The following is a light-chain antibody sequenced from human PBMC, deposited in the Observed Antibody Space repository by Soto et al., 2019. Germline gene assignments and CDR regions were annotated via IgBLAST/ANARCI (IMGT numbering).Light chain of an antibody. J-gene: IGKJ2*01. Sequence: DIQMTQSPSSLSASIGDIVTMTCQSSQDIGNYLNWFQQRPGRAPKLLISEAAHLQPVVPSRFSGGHSGADFTLTIRSLLPAAVATYYCQQYEGPLYTFGRGTKLAI. CDR1: QDIGNY. V-gene: IGKV1-33*01. CDR3: QQYEGPLYT. CDR2: EAA.